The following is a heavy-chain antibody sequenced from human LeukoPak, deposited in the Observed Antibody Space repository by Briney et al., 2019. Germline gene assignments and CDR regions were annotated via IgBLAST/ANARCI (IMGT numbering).Heavy chain of an antibody. Sequence: EASVKVSCKASGYTFTSYYMHWVRQAPGQGLEWMGIINPSGGSTSYAQKFQGRVTMTRDTSTSTVYMELSSLRSEDTAVYYCERDSSWNLVMYWGQGTLVTVSS. CDR1: GYTFTSYY. CDR2: INPSGGST. J-gene: IGHJ4*02. V-gene: IGHV1-46*01. CDR3: ERDSSWNLVMY. D-gene: IGHD1-7*01.